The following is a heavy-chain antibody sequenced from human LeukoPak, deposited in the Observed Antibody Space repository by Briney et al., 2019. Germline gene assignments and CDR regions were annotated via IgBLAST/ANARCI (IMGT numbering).Heavy chain of an antibody. CDR2: ISAYNGNT. D-gene: IGHD1-26*01. CDR3: ARGRPSVGATPYYYYYMDV. CDR1: GYTFTSYG. J-gene: IGHJ6*03. V-gene: IGHV1-18*01. Sequence: ASVKVSCKASGYTFTSYGISWVRQAPGQGLEWMGWISAYNGNTNYAQKLQGRVTMTTDTSTSTAYMELRSLRSDDTAVYYCARGRPSVGATPYYYYYMDVWGKGTTVTVSS.